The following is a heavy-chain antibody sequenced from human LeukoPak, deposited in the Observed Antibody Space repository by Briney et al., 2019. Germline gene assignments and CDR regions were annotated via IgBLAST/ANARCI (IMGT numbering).Heavy chain of an antibody. Sequence: SETLSLTCAVYGGSFSGYYWSWIRQPPGKGLEWIGEINDSGSTNYNPSLKSRVTISVDTSKNQFSLKLSSVTAADTAVYYCARHGGAAGGHWGQGTLVTVSS. D-gene: IGHD6-13*01. V-gene: IGHV4-34*01. CDR3: ARHGGAAGGH. CDR2: INDSGST. CDR1: GGSFSGYY. J-gene: IGHJ4*02.